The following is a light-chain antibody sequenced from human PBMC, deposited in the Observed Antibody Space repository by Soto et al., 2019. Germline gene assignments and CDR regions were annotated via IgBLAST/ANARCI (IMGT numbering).Light chain of an antibody. Sequence: QSALTQPPSASGSPGQSVTISCTGTSSDVGGYNYVSWFQQHPGKAPKLIIHEVNQRPSGVPDRFSGSKSCNKASLTVSGVQAEDEGTYYCSSYGGYNNVVFGTGTKLTVL. CDR2: EVN. J-gene: IGLJ1*01. CDR1: SSDVGGYNY. V-gene: IGLV2-8*01. CDR3: SSYGGYNNVV.